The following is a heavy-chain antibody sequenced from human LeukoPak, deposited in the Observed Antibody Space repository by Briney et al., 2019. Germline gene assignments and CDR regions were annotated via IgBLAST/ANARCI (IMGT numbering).Heavy chain of an antibody. J-gene: IGHJ6*02. CDR1: GYTFTSYY. D-gene: IGHD2-2*01. Sequence: ASVKVSCKASGYTFTSYYMHWVRQAPGQGLEWMGIINPSGGSTSYAQKFQGRVTMTRDTSTSTVYMELSSLRSEDTAVYYCARVTRLGCSSTSCYRGDYYYGMDVWGQGTTVTVSS. CDR3: ARVTRLGCSSTSCYRGDYYYGMDV. CDR2: INPSGGST. V-gene: IGHV1-46*01.